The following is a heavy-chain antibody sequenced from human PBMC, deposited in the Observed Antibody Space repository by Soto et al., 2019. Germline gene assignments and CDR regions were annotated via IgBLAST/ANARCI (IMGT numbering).Heavy chain of an antibody. V-gene: IGHV3-23*01. Sequence: GSLRLSCVVSGFSFNYAIIWVRQAPGKGQEWVSGISGGGSTEYAAAVKGRFTISRDNSKNTVHLQMNSLRAEDTAMYYCAKDAVYNDGLWLVSDWGQGTLVTVSS. CDR3: AKDAVYNDGLWLVSD. D-gene: IGHD2-21*01. J-gene: IGHJ4*02. CDR2: ISGGGST. CDR1: GFSFNYA.